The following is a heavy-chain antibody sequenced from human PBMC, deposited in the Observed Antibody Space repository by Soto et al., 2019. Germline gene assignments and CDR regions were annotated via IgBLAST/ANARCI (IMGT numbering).Heavy chain of an antibody. CDR2: ISYDGSNK. J-gene: IGHJ3*02. CDR3: ARGGFGEFCAFDI. CDR1: GFTFSSYA. V-gene: IGHV3-30-3*01. Sequence: PGGSLRLSCAASGFTFSSYAMHWVRQAPGKGLEWVAVISYDGSNKYYADSVKGRFTISRDNSKNTLYLQMNSLRAEDTAVYYCARGGFGEFCAFDIWGQGTMVTVSS. D-gene: IGHD3-10*01.